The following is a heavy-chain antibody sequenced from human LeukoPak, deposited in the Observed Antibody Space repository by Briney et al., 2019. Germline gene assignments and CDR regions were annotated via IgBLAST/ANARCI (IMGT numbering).Heavy chain of an antibody. CDR1: RGSMSDYY. J-gene: IGHJ4*02. D-gene: IGHD4-11*01. Sequence: PSGTLSLTCTVSRGSMSDYYWSWIRQSAGRGLEWIGRIDFSGSTNYNPSLKSRVTMSLDTSKKQVSLRLTSVIAADTAIYYCAREPTESTTAYWGQGALVTVS. CDR2: IDFSGST. CDR3: AREPTESTTAY. V-gene: IGHV4-4*07.